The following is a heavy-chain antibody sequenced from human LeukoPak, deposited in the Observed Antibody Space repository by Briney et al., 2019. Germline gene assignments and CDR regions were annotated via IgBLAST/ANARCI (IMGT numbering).Heavy chain of an antibody. D-gene: IGHD2-15*01. CDR1: GFTFSSYA. CDR3: AKGGLGSRGEFDY. V-gene: IGHV3-23*01. Sequence: AGGSLRLSCAASGFTFSSYAMSWVRQAPGKGLEWVSAISGSGGSTYYADSVKGRFTISRDNSKNTLYLQMNSLRAEDTAVYYCAKGGLGSRGEFDYWGQGTLVTVSS. CDR2: ISGSGGST. J-gene: IGHJ4*02.